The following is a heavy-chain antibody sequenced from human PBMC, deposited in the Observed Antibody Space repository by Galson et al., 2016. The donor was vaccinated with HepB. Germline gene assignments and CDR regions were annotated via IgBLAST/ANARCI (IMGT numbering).Heavy chain of an antibody. J-gene: IGHJ4*02. CDR2: ISYNGTT. D-gene: IGHD3-9*01. CDR1: GDSISPYF. V-gene: IGHV4-59*01. CDR3: ARETVHIHDILTGPRYFDY. Sequence: ETLSLTCTVSGDSISPYFWTWIRQPPGKGLEWIGYISYNGTTKYNPSLKSRLTISIDAPRRQFSLRLSSVTAADTAVYYCARETVHIHDILTGPRYFDYWGRGTLVTVSS.